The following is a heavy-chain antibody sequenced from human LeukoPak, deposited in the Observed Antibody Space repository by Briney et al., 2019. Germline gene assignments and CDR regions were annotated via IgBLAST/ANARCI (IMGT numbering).Heavy chain of an antibody. J-gene: IGHJ6*03. CDR2: IYYSGST. V-gene: IGHV4-31*03. Sequence: SETLSLTCTVPGGSISSGGYYWSWIRQHPGKGLEWIGYIYYSGSTYYNPSLKSRVTISVDTSKNQFSLKLSSVTAADTAMYYCAREGCSSTSCYGSSRRVYYYYMDVWGKGTTVTVSS. D-gene: IGHD2-2*01. CDR1: GGSISSGGYY. CDR3: AREGCSSTSCYGSSRRVYYYYMDV.